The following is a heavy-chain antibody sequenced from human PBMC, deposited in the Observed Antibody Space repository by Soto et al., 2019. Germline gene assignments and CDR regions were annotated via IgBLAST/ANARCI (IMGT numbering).Heavy chain of an antibody. J-gene: IGHJ6*02. D-gene: IGHD4-4*01. CDR2: IIPIFGTA. Sequence: SVNVSCKASGGTFSSYAISWVRQAPGQGLEWMGGIIPIFGTANYAQKFQGRVTITADESTSTAYMELSSLRSEDTAVYYCARGALQDYYYYGMDVWGQGTTVTVSS. CDR3: ARGALQDYYYYGMDV. CDR1: GGTFSSYA. V-gene: IGHV1-69*13.